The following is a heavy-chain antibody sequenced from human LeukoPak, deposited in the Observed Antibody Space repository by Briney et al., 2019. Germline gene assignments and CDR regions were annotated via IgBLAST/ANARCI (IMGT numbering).Heavy chain of an antibody. CDR3: ANAPVYSSSWYGFYY. D-gene: IGHD6-13*01. CDR2: ISNSGGTT. J-gene: IGHJ4*02. Sequence: GGSLRLSCAASGLTFSSYAMTWVRQAPGKGLEWVSTISNSGGTTHYADSVKGRFTISRDNSKNTLYLQMNSLRAEDTAVYYCANAPVYSSSWYGFYYWGQGTQVTVSS. CDR1: GLTFSSYA. V-gene: IGHV3-23*01.